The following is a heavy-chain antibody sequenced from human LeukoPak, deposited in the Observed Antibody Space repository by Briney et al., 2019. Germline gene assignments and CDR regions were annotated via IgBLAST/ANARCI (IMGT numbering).Heavy chain of an antibody. Sequence: SETLSLTCTVSGGSINSYYWNWIRQPPGKGLEWIGYIYYSGSTNYNPSLKSRVTISVDTSKNQFSLKLSSVTAADTAVYYCASFRRGRPPYWYFDLWGRGTLVTVSS. J-gene: IGHJ2*01. CDR1: GGSINSYY. CDR3: ASFRRGRPPYWYFDL. D-gene: IGHD3-10*01. CDR2: IYYSGST. V-gene: IGHV4-59*08.